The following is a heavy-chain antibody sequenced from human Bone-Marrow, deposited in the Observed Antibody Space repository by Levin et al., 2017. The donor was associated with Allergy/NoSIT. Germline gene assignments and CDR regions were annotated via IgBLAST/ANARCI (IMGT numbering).Heavy chain of an antibody. Sequence: SETLSLTCAVSGTSIRSGHYWAWLRQSPGGGLEWIATQFHSGTSYRKSSLESRVTTSIDRSKNQFSLRLTSVTVADTAVYYCARGDVDIEATTSVGPLGWFDPWGQGTLVIVSS. V-gene: IGHV4-38-2*01. CDR2: QFHSGTS. J-gene: IGHJ5*02. CDR3: ARGDVDIEATTSVGPLGWFDP. D-gene: IGHD5-12*01. CDR1: GTSIRSGHY.